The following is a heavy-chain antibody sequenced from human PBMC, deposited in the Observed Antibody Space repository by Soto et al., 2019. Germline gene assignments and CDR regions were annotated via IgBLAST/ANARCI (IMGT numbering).Heavy chain of an antibody. Sequence: EVQLLESGGGLVQPGGSLRLSCAASGFTFSSYAMSWVRQAPGKGLEWVSAISGSGGSTYYADSVKGRFTISRDNXKXAXXLHMNSLIADYTAVYYCAKGRGYCSSTSGYVGSDYWDQGALVTVSS. CDR3: AKGRGYCSSTSGYVGSDY. CDR1: GFTFSSYA. CDR2: ISGSGGST. V-gene: IGHV3-23*01. J-gene: IGHJ4*02. D-gene: IGHD2-2*01.